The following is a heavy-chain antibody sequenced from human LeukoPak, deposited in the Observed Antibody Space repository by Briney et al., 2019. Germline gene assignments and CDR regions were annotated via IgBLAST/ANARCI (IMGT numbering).Heavy chain of an antibody. V-gene: IGHV1-18*01. CDR1: GYTFTSYG. Sequence: GASVKVSCKASGYTFTSYGISWVRQAPGQGLEWMGWISAYNGNTNYAQKLQGRVTMTTDTSTSTAYMELRSLRSDDTAVYYCARDLRQQLVLNWFDPWGQGTLVTVSS. CDR3: ARDLRQQLVLNWFDP. J-gene: IGHJ5*02. CDR2: ISAYNGNT. D-gene: IGHD6-13*01.